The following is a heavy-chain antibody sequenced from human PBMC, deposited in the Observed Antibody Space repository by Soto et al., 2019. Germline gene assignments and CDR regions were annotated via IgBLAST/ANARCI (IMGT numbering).Heavy chain of an antibody. CDR2: IYYSGST. CDR3: ARHGAAAGYYDY. CDR1: GGSISSYY. J-gene: IGHJ4*02. V-gene: IGHV4-59*08. D-gene: IGHD6-13*01. Sequence: QVQLQESGPGLVKPSETLSLTCTVSGGSISSYYWSWIRQPPGTGLEWIGYIYYSGSTNYNPSLKSRVTISVDTSKNQFSLKLSSVTAADTAVYYCARHGAAAGYYDYWGQGTLVTVSS.